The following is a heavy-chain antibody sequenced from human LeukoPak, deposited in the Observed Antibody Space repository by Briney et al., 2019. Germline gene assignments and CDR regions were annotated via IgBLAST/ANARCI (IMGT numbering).Heavy chain of an antibody. CDR3: ATDCSSTSCDTGY. Sequence: SETLSLTCAVYGGSFSGYYWSWIRQPPGKGLEWIGSIYYSGSTYYNPSLKSRVTISVDTSKNQFSLKLSSVTAADTAVYYCATDCSSTSCDTGYWGQGTLVTVSS. V-gene: IGHV4-34*01. D-gene: IGHD2-2*01. J-gene: IGHJ4*02. CDR2: IYYSGST. CDR1: GGSFSGYY.